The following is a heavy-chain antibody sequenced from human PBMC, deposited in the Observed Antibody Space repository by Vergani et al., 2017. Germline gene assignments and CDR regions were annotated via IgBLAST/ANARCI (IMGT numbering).Heavy chain of an antibody. CDR2: ISGSGGST. Sequence: EVQLLESGGGLVQPGGSLRLSCAASGFTFSSYAMSWVRQAPGKGLEWVSAISGSGGSTYYADSVKGRFTISRDNSKNTLYLQMNSLRAEDTAVYYCARDLWAGDGYNYFDYWGQGTLVTVSS. V-gene: IGHV3-23*01. CDR1: GFTFSSYA. J-gene: IGHJ4*02. D-gene: IGHD5-24*01. CDR3: ARDLWAGDGYNYFDY.